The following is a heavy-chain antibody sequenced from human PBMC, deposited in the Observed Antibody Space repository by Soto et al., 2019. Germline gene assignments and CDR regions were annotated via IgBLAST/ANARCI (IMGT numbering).Heavy chain of an antibody. CDR3: AKASYCSSTSCHHYYYYYGMDV. D-gene: IGHD2-2*01. J-gene: IGHJ6*02. CDR1: GFTFSSYA. V-gene: IGHV3-23*01. Sequence: EVQLLESGGGLVQPGGSLRLSCAASGFTFSSYAMSWVRQAPGKGLEWVSAISGSGGSTYYADSVKGRFTISRDNSMNKLYQQMNSLRAEDTAVYYCAKASYCSSTSCHHYYYYYGMDVWGRGTTVTVSS. CDR2: ISGSGGST.